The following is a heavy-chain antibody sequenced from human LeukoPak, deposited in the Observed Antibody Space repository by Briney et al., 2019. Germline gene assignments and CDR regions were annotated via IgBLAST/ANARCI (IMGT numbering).Heavy chain of an antibody. J-gene: IGHJ2*01. CDR3: SRPRDEGGLYWNFDL. Sequence: ASVKVSCKASGYTFTSYYIHWVRQAPGQGLEWVGWINPNSGGTNYAQKFQGRVTMTRDTSISTAYMELSRLRPDDTAVYYCSRPRDEGGLYWNFDLWGRGTLVTVSS. CDR1: GYTFTSYY. CDR2: INPNSGGT. V-gene: IGHV1-2*02. D-gene: IGHD2-15*01.